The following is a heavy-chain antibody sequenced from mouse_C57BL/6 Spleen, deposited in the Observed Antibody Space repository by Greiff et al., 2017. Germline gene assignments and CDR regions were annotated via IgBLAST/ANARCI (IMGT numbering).Heavy chain of an antibody. V-gene: IGHV1-52*01. CDR1: GYTFTSYW. CDR3: ARSQLRLGGGYFDV. Sequence: QVQLQQPGAELVRPGSSVKLSCKASGYTFTSYWMHWVKQRPIQGLEWIGNIDPSDSETHYNQKFKDKATLTVDKSSSTAYMQLSSLTSEDSAVYYCARSQLRLGGGYFDVWGTGTTVTVSS. CDR2: IDPSDSET. D-gene: IGHD3-2*02. J-gene: IGHJ1*03.